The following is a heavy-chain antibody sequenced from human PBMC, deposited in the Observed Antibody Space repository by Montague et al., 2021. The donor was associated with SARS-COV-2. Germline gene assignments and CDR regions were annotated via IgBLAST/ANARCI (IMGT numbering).Heavy chain of an antibody. Sequence: SETLSLTCAVYGGSFSGYYWSWVRQPPGKGLEWIGEINHSGSTNYNPFLKSRVTISVDTSKNQFSLKLSSVTAADTAVYYCARGGTVTTFYYYHYGMDVWGQGTTVTVSS. V-gene: IGHV4-34*01. CDR1: GGSFSGYY. CDR2: INHSGST. D-gene: IGHD4-17*01. CDR3: ARGGTVTTFYYYHYGMDV. J-gene: IGHJ6*02.